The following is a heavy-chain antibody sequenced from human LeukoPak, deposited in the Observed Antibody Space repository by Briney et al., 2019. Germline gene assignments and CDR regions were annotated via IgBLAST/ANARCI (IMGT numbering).Heavy chain of an antibody. CDR2: IKQAGSEK. V-gene: IGHV3-7*04. Sequence: GGSLRLSCAASGFTFSCYGMSGVREAPGKGLQRVANIKQAGSEKYYVDSVKGRFTISRDNAKFSLYLQMNSLRAEDTAVYDCARVRYYYHRSGPFDYWGQGTLVTVSS. D-gene: IGHD3-22*01. J-gene: IGHJ4*02. CDR1: GFTFSCYG. CDR3: ARVRYYYHRSGPFDY.